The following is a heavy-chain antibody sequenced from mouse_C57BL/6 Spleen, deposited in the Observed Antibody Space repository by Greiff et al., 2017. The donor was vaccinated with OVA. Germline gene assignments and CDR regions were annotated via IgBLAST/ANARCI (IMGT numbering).Heavy chain of an antibody. CDR2: IDPSDSYT. D-gene: IGHD3-2*02. Sequence: QVQLQQPGAELVMPGASVKLSCKASGYTFTSYWMHWVKQRPGQGLEWIGEIDPSDSYTNYNQKFKGKSTLTVDKSSSTAYMQRSSLTSEDSAVYDCARSLGNSGYGDYAMDYWGQGTSVTVSS. CDR1: GYTFTSYW. CDR3: ARSLGNSGYGDYAMDY. J-gene: IGHJ4*01. V-gene: IGHV1-69*01.